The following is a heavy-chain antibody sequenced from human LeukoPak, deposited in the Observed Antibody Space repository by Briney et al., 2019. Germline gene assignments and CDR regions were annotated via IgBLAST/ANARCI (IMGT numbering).Heavy chain of an antibody. CDR2: IYTSGST. J-gene: IGHJ4*02. Sequence: SQTLSLTCTVSGGSISSGSYYWSWIRQPAGKGLEWIGRIYTSGSTNYNPSLKSRVTISVDTSKNQFSLKLSSVTAADTAVYYCAREDTMVRGVREFDYWGQGTLVTVSS. CDR1: GGSISSGSYY. CDR3: AREDTMVRGVREFDY. V-gene: IGHV4-61*02. D-gene: IGHD3-10*01.